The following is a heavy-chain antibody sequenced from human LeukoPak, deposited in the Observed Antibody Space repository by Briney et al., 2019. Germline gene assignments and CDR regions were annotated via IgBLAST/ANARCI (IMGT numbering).Heavy chain of an antibody. CDR1: GFTFTSYG. V-gene: IGHV3-30*19. Sequence: GSSLRLSCTASGFTFTSYGMHWVRQAPGKGLEWMAVIKSDGSNKYYADSVRGRFTISRDNSKNTLFLQMNSLRADDTAVYYCARGKAQGDYWGQGTLVTVSS. CDR3: ARGKAQGDY. J-gene: IGHJ4*02. CDR2: IKSDGSNK.